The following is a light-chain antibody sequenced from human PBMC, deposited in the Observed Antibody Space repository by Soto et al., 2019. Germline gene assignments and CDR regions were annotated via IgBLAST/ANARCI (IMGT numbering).Light chain of an antibody. V-gene: IGLV2-8*01. CDR2: DVN. J-gene: IGLJ2*01. Sequence: QSVLTQPPSASGSPGQSVTISCTGTSSDIGGYNYVSWYQQHPGKAPKLMIYDVNKRPSGVPDRFSCSKSGNTASLTVSGLQSEDDADYYCSSYAGSNNLIFGGGTKVTVL. CDR1: SSDIGGYNY. CDR3: SSYAGSNNLI.